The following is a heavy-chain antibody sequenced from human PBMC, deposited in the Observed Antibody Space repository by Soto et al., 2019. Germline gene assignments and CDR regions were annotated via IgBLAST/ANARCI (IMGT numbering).Heavy chain of an antibody. CDR3: AKDQSHAFDI. CDR1: GFTFSTYG. Sequence: QVQLVESGGGVVQPGRSLRLSCVASGFTFSTYGMYWVRQAPGKGLEWVAVLSYDGSDKYYADSVKGRFTISRDNSKNTPYLQMNSLRAEDTAVYYCAKDQSHAFDIWGQGTMVTVSS. V-gene: IGHV3-30*18. CDR2: LSYDGSDK. J-gene: IGHJ3*02.